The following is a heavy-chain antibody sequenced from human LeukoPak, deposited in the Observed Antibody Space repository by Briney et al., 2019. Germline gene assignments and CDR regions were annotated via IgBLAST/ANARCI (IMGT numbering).Heavy chain of an antibody. Sequence: GGSLRLSCAASGFTFSSYAMSWVRQAPGKGLEWVSAISGSGGSTYYADSVKGRFTISRDNSKNTLYLHMNSLGAEDTALYYCAKDRRDAFLGDAFDIWGQGTMVTVSS. CDR3: AKDRRDAFLGDAFDI. CDR1: GFTFSSYA. J-gene: IGHJ3*02. CDR2: ISGSGGST. D-gene: IGHD5-24*01. V-gene: IGHV3-23*01.